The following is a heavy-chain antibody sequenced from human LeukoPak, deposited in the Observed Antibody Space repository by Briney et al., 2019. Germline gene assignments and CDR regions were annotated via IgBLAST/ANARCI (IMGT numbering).Heavy chain of an antibody. J-gene: IGHJ6*02. Sequence: GGSLRLSCAASGFTVSNNYMIWVRQAPGKGLEWVSLIYSNGVTNYADSVKGRFTISRDNAKNSLYLQMNSLRAEDTAVYYCARDLVPAAGLYYYYGMDVWGQGTTVTVSS. CDR1: GFTVSNNY. CDR3: ARDLVPAAGLYYYYGMDV. D-gene: IGHD2-2*01. CDR2: IYSNGVT. V-gene: IGHV3-66*01.